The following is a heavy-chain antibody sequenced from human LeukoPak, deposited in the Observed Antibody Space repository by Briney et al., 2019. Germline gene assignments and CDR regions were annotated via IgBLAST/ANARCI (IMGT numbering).Heavy chain of an antibody. J-gene: IGHJ4*02. CDR1: GYSFTSYW. Sequence: GASLQISCKGSGYSFTSYWIGWVRQMPGKGLEWMGIIYPGDSDTRYSPSFQGQVTISADKSISTAYLQWSSLKASDTAMYYCARRYGRSGWEFDYWGQGTLVTVSS. CDR2: IYPGDSDT. D-gene: IGHD6-19*01. CDR3: ARRYGRSGWEFDY. V-gene: IGHV5-51*01.